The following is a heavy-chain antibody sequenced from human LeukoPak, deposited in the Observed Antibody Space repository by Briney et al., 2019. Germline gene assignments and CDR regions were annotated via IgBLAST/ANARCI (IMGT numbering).Heavy chain of an antibody. CDR1: GGTFSSYA. Sequence: ASVKVSCKASGGTFSSYAISWVRQAPGQGLEWMGWMNPNSGNTGYAQKFQGRVTMARNTSISTAYMELSSLRSEDMAVYYCARGSTISSSWYSSAWFDPWGQGTLVTVSS. CDR3: ARGSTISSSWYSSAWFDP. V-gene: IGHV1-8*02. CDR2: MNPNSGNT. D-gene: IGHD6-13*01. J-gene: IGHJ5*02.